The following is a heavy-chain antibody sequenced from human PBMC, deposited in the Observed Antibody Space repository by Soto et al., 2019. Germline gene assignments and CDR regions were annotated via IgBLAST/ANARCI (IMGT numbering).Heavy chain of an antibody. V-gene: IGHV1-18*01. CDR2: ISAYNGNT. Sequence: ASVKVSCKASGYTFTSYGISWVRQAPGQGLEWMGWISAYNGNTNYAQKLQGRVTMTTDTSTSTAYMELRSLRSDDTAVYYCARAVVPAAIPLWYYYYYGMDVWGQGTTVTVSS. CDR1: GYTFTSYG. J-gene: IGHJ6*02. CDR3: ARAVVPAAIPLWYYYYYGMDV. D-gene: IGHD2-2*02.